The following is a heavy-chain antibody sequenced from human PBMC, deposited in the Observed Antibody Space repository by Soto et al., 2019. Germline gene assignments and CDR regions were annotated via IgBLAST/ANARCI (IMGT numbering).Heavy chain of an antibody. D-gene: IGHD1-26*01. Sequence: EASVKVSCKTSGYSFTSYPMHWLRQAPGQRLEWMGWINAGNGNTKYSQKFQGRLSISGDTSASTAYMELSSLRYEDTAVYYCARDQDPGGNKLLDAFDMWGQGTVVTVSS. J-gene: IGHJ3*02. CDR1: GYSFTSYP. CDR2: INAGNGNT. CDR3: ARDQDPGGNKLLDAFDM. V-gene: IGHV1-3*01.